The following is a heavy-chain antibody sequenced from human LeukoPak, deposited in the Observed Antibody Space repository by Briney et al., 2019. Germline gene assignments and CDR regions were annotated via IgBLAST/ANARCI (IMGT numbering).Heavy chain of an antibody. Sequence: PSETLSLTCTVSGGSISSSSYYWGWIRQPPGKGLEWIGFIYYSGSTNYNPSLKSRVTISLDTSKNQFSLKLNSVTAADTAVYYCARTNAFDIWGQGTMVTVSS. CDR3: ARTNAFDI. CDR1: GGSISSSSYY. J-gene: IGHJ3*02. CDR2: IYYSGST. V-gene: IGHV4-61*05.